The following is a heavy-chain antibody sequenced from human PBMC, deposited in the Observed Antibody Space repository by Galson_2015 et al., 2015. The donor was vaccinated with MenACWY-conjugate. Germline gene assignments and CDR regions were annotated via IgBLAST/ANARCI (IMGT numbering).Heavy chain of an antibody. CDR3: ARAANNFDY. CDR2: ISSGSSII. CDR1: GFNFGIHN. J-gene: IGHJ4*02. Sequence: SLRLSCAASGFNFGIHNMHWVRQAPGRGLECLAYISSGSSIIHYADSVKGRFTVSRDDAKNSLYLQMDSLRAEDTAVYYCARAANNFDYWGQGTLVTVSS. V-gene: IGHV3-48*01.